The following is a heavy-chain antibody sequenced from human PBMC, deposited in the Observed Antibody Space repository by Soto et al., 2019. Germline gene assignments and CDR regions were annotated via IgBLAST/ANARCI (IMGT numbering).Heavy chain of an antibody. CDR3: ARASKWRGSSSWCLDY. CDR1: GGSFSGYY. Sequence: SETLSLTCAVYGGSFSGYYWSWIRQPPGKGLEWIGEINHSGSTNYNPSLKSRVTISVDTSKNQFSLKLSSVTAADTAVYYCARASKWRGSSSWCLDYWGQGTRVTVSS. CDR2: INHSGST. V-gene: IGHV4-34*01. D-gene: IGHD6-13*01. J-gene: IGHJ4*02.